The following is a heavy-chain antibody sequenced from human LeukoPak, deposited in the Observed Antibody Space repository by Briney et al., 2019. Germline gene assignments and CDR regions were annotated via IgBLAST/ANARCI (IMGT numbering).Heavy chain of an antibody. CDR3: AKGDSFDS. J-gene: IGHJ6*04. Sequence: GASVKVSCKTSGYSFVGYYIHWVRQAPGQGLEWMGWVVPLTGGTKYAPRFQGRVTMTRDTSISTAYMEVTSLKFDDTAMYYCAKGDSFDSWGKGTTVTVPS. CDR2: VVPLTGGT. CDR1: GYSFVGYY. V-gene: IGHV1-2*02. D-gene: IGHD3-9*01.